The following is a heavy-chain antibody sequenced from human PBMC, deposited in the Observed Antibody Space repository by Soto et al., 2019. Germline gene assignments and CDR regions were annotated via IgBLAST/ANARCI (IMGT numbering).Heavy chain of an antibody. CDR1: GFTFSSYW. CDR2: IKEDGSDK. Sequence: ESGGGLVQPGGSLRLSCAASGFTFSSYWMSWVRQAPGKGPEWVANIKEDGSDKYIVDSVKGRFTISRDNAKNSLYLQMSSLRAEDTAVYHCARGRYNWNYWGQGTLVTVSS. J-gene: IGHJ4*02. V-gene: IGHV3-7*03. CDR3: ARGRYNWNY. D-gene: IGHD1-20*01.